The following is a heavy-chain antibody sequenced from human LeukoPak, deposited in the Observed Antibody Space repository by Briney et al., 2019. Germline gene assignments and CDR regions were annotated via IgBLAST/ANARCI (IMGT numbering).Heavy chain of an antibody. Sequence: GGSLRLSCAASGFTFSSYSMNWVRQAPGKGLEWVSSISSSSYIYYADSVKGRFTISRDNAKNSLYLQMNSLRAEDTAVYYCARDRGGYDSSLGYWGQGTLVTVSS. V-gene: IGHV3-21*01. CDR2: ISSSSYI. J-gene: IGHJ4*02. CDR3: ARDRGGYDSSLGY. D-gene: IGHD5-12*01. CDR1: GFTFSSYS.